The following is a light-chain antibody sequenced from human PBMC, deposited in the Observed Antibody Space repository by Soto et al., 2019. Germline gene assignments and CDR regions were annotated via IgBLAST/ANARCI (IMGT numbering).Light chain of an antibody. CDR2: GAS. V-gene: IGKV3-20*01. J-gene: IGKJ2*01. Sequence: EIVLTQSPGTLSLSPGERATLSCRASQSVSSSYLGWYQQKPGQAPRLLIYGASSRATGIPDRFSGSGSGTDFTLTISRLEPEDFAVYYCQRYGGSPLYTLGQGTKLEIK. CDR3: QRYGGSPLYT. CDR1: QSVSSSY.